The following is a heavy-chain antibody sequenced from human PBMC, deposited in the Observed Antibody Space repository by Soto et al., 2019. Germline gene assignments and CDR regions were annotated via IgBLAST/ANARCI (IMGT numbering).Heavy chain of an antibody. CDR3: AKDFGYDGDAFDI. D-gene: IGHD5-12*01. CDR2: ISYDGSNK. J-gene: IGHJ3*02. CDR1: GFTFSSYA. Sequence: GGSLRLSCAASGFTFSSYAMHWVRQAPGKGLEWVAVISYDGSNKYYADSVKGRFTISRDNSKNTLYLQMNSLRAEDTAVYYCAKDFGYDGDAFDIWGQGTMVTVSS. V-gene: IGHV3-30*04.